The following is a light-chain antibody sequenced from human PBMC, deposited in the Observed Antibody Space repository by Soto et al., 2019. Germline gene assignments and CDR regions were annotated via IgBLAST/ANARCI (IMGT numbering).Light chain of an antibody. Sequence: QSVLTQPASVSGSPGQLITISCTGTSTDIGAYNYVSWYQQHPGKAPKLLIYEVTNRPSGVSNRFSGSKSGNTASLTISGLQAEDKANYYCNSYTTLSNRVFGTGTKVTVL. CDR2: EVT. J-gene: IGLJ1*01. V-gene: IGLV2-14*01. CDR1: STDIGAYNY. CDR3: NSYTTLSNRV.